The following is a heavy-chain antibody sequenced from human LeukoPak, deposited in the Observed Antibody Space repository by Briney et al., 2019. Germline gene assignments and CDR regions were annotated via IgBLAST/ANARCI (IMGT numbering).Heavy chain of an antibody. D-gene: IGHD2-2*01. Sequence: PGGSLRLSCAASGFTFSSCSMNWVRQAPGKGLEWVSSISSSSSYIYYADSVKGRFTISRDNAKNSLYLQMNSLRAEDTAVYYCAKEYCSSTSCYVSDWGQGTLVTVSS. CDR2: ISSSSSYI. V-gene: IGHV3-21*01. CDR1: GFTFSSCS. CDR3: AKEYCSSTSCYVSD. J-gene: IGHJ4*02.